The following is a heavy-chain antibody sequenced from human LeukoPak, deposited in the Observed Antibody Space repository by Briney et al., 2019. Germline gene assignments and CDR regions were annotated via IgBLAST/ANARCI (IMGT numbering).Heavy chain of an antibody. J-gene: IGHJ5*02. Sequence: GGSLRLSCAASGFTVSSNYMSWVRQAPGKGLEWVAVIWYDGSNKYYADSVKGRFTISRDNSKNTLYLQMNSLRAEDTAVYYCARDGQRFGGEENWFDPWGQGTLVTVSS. V-gene: IGHV3-33*08. CDR2: IWYDGSNK. CDR3: ARDGQRFGGEENWFDP. CDR1: GFTVSSNY. D-gene: IGHD5/OR15-5a*01.